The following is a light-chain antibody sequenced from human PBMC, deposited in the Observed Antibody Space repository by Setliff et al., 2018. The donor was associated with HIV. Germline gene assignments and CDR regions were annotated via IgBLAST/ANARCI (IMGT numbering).Light chain of an antibody. J-gene: IGKJ4*01. V-gene: IGKV4-1*01. CDR2: WAS. Sequence: DIVMTQSPDSLAVSLGERATINCKSSQSVLYNKNYLAWYQQKPGQPPKPLIYWASTRESGVPDRFSGSGSGTDFTLTISSLQAEDVAVYYCHQYFSTPPTFGGGTKVDIK. CDR3: HQYFSTPPT. CDR1: QSVLYNKNY.